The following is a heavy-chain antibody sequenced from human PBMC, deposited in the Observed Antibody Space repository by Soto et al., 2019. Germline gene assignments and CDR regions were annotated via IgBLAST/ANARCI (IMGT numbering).Heavy chain of an antibody. D-gene: IGHD5-18*01. CDR2: ISYDGSNK. CDR1: GFTFSSYG. Sequence: GGSLRLSCAASGFTFSSYGMHWVRQAPGKGLEWVAVISYDGSNKYYADSVKGRFTISRDNSKNTLYLQMNSLRVEDTAVYYCAKERGYSYGSRFDYYYYGMDVWGQGTTVTVSS. CDR3: AKERGYSYGSRFDYYYYGMDV. V-gene: IGHV3-30*18. J-gene: IGHJ6*02.